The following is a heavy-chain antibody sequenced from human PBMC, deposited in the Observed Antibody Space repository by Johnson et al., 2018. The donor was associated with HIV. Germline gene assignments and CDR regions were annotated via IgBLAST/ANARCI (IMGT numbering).Heavy chain of an antibody. Sequence: PLVESGGGLVQPGRSLRLSCAASGFTFDDYAMHWVRQAPGKGLEWVSGISWNSGSIGYADSVKGRFTISRDNAKNSLYLQMNSLRAEDTAVYYCTTGVFHAFDMWGQGTMVTVSS. CDR2: ISWNSGSI. V-gene: IGHV3-9*01. J-gene: IGHJ3*02. CDR3: TTGVFHAFDM. D-gene: IGHD3-10*01. CDR1: GFTFDDYA.